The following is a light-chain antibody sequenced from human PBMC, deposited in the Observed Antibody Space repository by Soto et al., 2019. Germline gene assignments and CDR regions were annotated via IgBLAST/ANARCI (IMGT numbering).Light chain of an antibody. CDR1: SSNIGSNT. CDR3: AAWDDSQNVL. Sequence: QSVLTQPPSASGTPGQRVTISCSGSSSNIGSNTVNWFQQLPGTAPKLLIYSNDQRPSGVPDRFSGSKSDTSASLAISGLQSEDEADYYCAAWDDSQNVLFGGGTKLTVL. V-gene: IGLV1-44*01. CDR2: SND. J-gene: IGLJ2*01.